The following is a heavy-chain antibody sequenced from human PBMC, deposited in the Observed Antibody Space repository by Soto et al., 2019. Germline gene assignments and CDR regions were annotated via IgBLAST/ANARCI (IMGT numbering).Heavy chain of an antibody. Sequence: GGSLRLSCAASGFTFSSYAMSWVRQAPGKGLEWVSAISGSGGSTYYADSVKGRFTISRDNSKNTLYLQMNSLRAEDTAVYYCAKCIGYCSGGSCCNWFDPWGHGTLVTVSS. V-gene: IGHV3-23*01. CDR2: ISGSGGST. CDR3: AKCIGYCSGGSCCNWFDP. J-gene: IGHJ5*02. D-gene: IGHD2-15*01. CDR1: GFTFSSYA.